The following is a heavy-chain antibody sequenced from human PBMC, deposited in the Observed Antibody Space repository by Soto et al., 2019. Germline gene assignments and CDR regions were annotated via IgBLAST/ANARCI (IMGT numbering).Heavy chain of an antibody. J-gene: IGHJ3*01. V-gene: IGHV3-33*01. Sequence: QVQLVESGGGVVQPGRSLRLSCAASGLTFGRYGMHWVRQAPGKGLEWVAVIWFDGSKEYYADSVKGRFTISRDNSQSTLYLQMNSLKAEDTAVYYCARVPEFCSGGSCLAFDLWGQGTMVAVSP. D-gene: IGHD2-15*01. CDR1: GLTFGRYG. CDR3: ARVPEFCSGGSCLAFDL. CDR2: IWFDGSKE.